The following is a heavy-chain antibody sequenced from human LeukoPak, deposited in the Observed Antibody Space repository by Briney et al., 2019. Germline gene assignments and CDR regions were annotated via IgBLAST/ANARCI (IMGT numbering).Heavy chain of an antibody. J-gene: IGHJ3*02. CDR1: GYSISSGYY. Sequence: SETLSLTCTVSGYSISSGYYWGWIRQPPGKGLEWIGSIYHSGSTYYNPSLKSRVTISVDTSKNQFSLKLSSVTAADTAVYYCARDSLRGRSGAFDIWGQGTMVTVSS. V-gene: IGHV4-38-2*02. CDR3: ARDSLRGRSGAFDI. CDR2: IYHSGST.